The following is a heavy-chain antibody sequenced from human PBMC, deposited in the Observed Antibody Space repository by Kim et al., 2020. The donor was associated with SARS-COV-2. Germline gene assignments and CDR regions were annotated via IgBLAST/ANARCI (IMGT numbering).Heavy chain of an antibody. V-gene: IGHV3-7*01. CDR3: ASSISYDSGGYLLDY. D-gene: IGHD3-22*01. J-gene: IGHJ4*02. CDR1: GFTFSSYW. CDR2: IKADGSEK. Sequence: GGSLRLSCAASGFTFSSYWMSWVRQAPGKGLEWVANIKADGSEKYYVDSLKGRLTISRVNAQNSLYLQMNSLRAEDTAVYYCASSISYDSGGYLLDYWGQGTLVTVSS.